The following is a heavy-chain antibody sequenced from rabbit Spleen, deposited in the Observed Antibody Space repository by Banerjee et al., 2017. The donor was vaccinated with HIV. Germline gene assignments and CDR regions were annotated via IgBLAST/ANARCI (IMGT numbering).Heavy chain of an antibody. Sequence: EQLEESGGGLVKPEGSLTLTCKASGVSLNDKDVMCWVRQAPVKGLEWIACINIVTGKSVYARWAKGRFTISRSTSLNTVTLQLNSLTAADTATYFCARDLPGGGAISFNLWGPGTLVTVS. D-gene: IGHD3-1*01. V-gene: IGHV1S47*01. CDR3: ARDLPGGGAISFNL. CDR2: INIVTGKS. CDR1: GVSLNDKD. J-gene: IGHJ4*01.